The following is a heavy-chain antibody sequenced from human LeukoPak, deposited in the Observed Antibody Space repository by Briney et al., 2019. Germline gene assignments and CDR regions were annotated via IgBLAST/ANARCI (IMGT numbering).Heavy chain of an antibody. CDR1: GFTFSSYA. CDR2: IRSKAYGGTT. CDR3: TRDSYYYDTTDY. D-gene: IGHD3-22*01. Sequence: GGSLRLSCAASGFTFSSYAMHWVRQAPGKGLEWVGFIRSKAYGGTTDYAASLKGRFTISRDDSKSTAYLQMNSLKTEDTAVYYCTRDSYYYDTTDYWGQGTLVTVSS. J-gene: IGHJ4*02. V-gene: IGHV3-49*04.